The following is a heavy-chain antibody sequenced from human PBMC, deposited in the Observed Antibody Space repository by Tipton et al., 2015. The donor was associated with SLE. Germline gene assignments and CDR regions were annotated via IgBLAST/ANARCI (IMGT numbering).Heavy chain of an antibody. D-gene: IGHD2-2*01. CDR3: AIVVVPAATAFDI. V-gene: IGHV4-34*01. CDR1: GGSFSGYY. CDR2: IYHSGST. Sequence: GLVKPSETLSLTCAVYGGSFSGYYWSWIRQPPGKGLEWIGSIYHSGSTYYNPSLKSRVTISVDTSKNQFSLKLSSVTAADTAVYYCAIVVVPAATAFDIWGQGTMVTVSS. J-gene: IGHJ3*02.